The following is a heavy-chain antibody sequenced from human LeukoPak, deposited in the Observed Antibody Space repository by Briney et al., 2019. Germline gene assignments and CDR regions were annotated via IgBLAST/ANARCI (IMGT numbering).Heavy chain of an antibody. Sequence: PGRSLRLSCAASGFTFSRYGMHWVRQAPGKGLEWVAVIWYDGSNRYYADSVKGRFSISRDNFENTLYLQMNSLRADDTALYYCARDLSSGWDYWGQGTLVTVSS. V-gene: IGHV3-33*01. J-gene: IGHJ4*02. CDR2: IWYDGSNR. CDR3: ARDLSSGWDY. CDR1: GFTFSRYG. D-gene: IGHD6-19*01.